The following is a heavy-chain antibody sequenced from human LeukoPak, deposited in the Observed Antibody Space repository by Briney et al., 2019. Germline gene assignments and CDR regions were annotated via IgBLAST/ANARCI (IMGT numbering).Heavy chain of an antibody. Sequence: PGGSLRLSCAASGFTFSSYAMSWVRQAPGKGLEWVSAISGSGDSTYYADSVKGRFTISRDNSKNTLYLQMNSLRAEDTAVYYCAKDSRRGYSGYDSREEYGMDVWGQGTTVTVSS. V-gene: IGHV3-23*01. CDR3: AKDSRRGYSGYDSREEYGMDV. J-gene: IGHJ6*02. D-gene: IGHD5-12*01. CDR1: GFTFSSYA. CDR2: ISGSGDST.